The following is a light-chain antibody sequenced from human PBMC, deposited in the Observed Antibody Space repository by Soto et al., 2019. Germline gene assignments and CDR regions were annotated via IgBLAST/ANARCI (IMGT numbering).Light chain of an antibody. CDR3: SSYTTSRTWV. CDR2: EVS. CDR1: SSDVGGHNY. J-gene: IGLJ3*02. V-gene: IGLV2-14*01. Sequence: QSALTQPASVSGSPGQSMTISCTGSSSDVGGHNYVSWYQQHPGKAPKVIIYEVSNRPAGLSNRFSGSKSGNTASLTISGLQAEDEADYYCSSYTTSRTWVFGGGTKLTVL.